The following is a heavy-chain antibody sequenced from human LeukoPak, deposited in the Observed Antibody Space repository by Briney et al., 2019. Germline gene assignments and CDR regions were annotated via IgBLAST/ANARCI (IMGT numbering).Heavy chain of an antibody. CDR1: GYTFSSYI. J-gene: IGHJ4*02. V-gene: IGHV1-46*01. Sequence: ASVKVSCKASGYTFSSYIVHWVRLARGQGLEWMGLINPSDGFTSYAQKFQDRLTLTKDMSTSTVSMELRSLRREDTATYYCARALTDWGQGTLVTVSS. CDR2: INPSDGFT. D-gene: IGHD4-11*01. CDR3: ARALTD.